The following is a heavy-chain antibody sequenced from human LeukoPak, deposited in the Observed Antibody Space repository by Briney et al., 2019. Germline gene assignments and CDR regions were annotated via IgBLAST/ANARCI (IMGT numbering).Heavy chain of an antibody. Sequence: GASVKVSCKASGYTFTSYDINRVRQATGQGLEWMGWMNPNSGNTGYAQKFQGRVTMTRNTSISTAYMELSSLRSEDTAVYYCASGAEGDLYYFDYWGQGTLVTVSS. D-gene: IGHD2-21*02. J-gene: IGHJ4*02. CDR2: MNPNSGNT. V-gene: IGHV1-8*01. CDR1: GYTFTSYD. CDR3: ASGAEGDLYYFDY.